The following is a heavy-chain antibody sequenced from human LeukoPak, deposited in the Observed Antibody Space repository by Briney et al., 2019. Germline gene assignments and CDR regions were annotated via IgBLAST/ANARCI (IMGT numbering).Heavy chain of an antibody. D-gene: IGHD3-22*01. J-gene: IGHJ4*02. V-gene: IGHV3-21*01. Sequence: PGGSLRLSCAASGFTFSSYSMNWVRQAPGKGLEWVSSISSSSSYIYYADSVKGRFTISRDNAKNSLYLQMNSLRAEDTAVYYCARDPPPRAYDSSGYYEYPDDYWGQGTLVTVSS. CDR1: GFTFSSYS. CDR2: ISSSSSYI. CDR3: ARDPPPRAYDSSGYYEYPDDY.